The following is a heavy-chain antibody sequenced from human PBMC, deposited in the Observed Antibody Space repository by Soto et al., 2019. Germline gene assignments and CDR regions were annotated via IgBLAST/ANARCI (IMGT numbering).Heavy chain of an antibody. D-gene: IGHD3-10*01. J-gene: IGHJ5*02. Sequence: SQTLSLTCAISGDSVSSNSAAWNWIRQSPSRGLEWLGRTYYSSKLYNVYAVSVKSRITINPDSSKNQFSLQLNSVTPDDTAVYYCARTRSGSRAWFDPWGQGTLVTVSS. CDR1: GDSVSSNSAA. CDR2: TYYSSKLYN. CDR3: ARTRSGSRAWFDP. V-gene: IGHV6-1*01.